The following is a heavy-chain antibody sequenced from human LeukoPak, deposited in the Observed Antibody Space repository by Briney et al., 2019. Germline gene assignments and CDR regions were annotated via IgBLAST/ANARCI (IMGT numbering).Heavy chain of an antibody. CDR2: IYYSGST. D-gene: IGHD6-19*01. CDR3: ARDGDPNSGWYNYYYGMDV. J-gene: IGHJ6*02. CDR1: GGSISSSSYY. V-gene: IGHV4-39*07. Sequence: SETLSLTCTVSGGSISSSSYYWGWIRQPPGKGLEWIGSIYYSGSTYYNPSLKSRVTISVDTSKNQFSLKLSSVTAADTAVYYCARDGDPNSGWYNYYYGMDVWGQGTTVTVSS.